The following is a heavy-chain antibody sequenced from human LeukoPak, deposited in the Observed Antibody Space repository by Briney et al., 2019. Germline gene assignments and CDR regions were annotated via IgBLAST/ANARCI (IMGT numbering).Heavy chain of an antibody. CDR3: AKTGSSWAHFDY. D-gene: IGHD6-13*01. V-gene: IGHV3-43D*04. CDR1: GFTFDDYA. J-gene: IGHJ4*02. Sequence: GGSLRLSCAASGFTFDDYAMHWVRQAPGKGLEWVSLINWDGSSTYYADSVKGRFTISRDNSKNSLYLRMNSLRAEDTALYYCAKTGSSWAHFDYWGQGTLVTVSS. CDR2: INWDGSST.